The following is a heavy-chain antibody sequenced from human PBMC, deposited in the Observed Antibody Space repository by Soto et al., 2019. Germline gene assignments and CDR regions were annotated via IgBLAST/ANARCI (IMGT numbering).Heavy chain of an antibody. J-gene: IGHJ5*02. CDR1: GYSFATYW. Sequence: PGESLKISCKASGYSFATYWIGWVRQMPGKGLEWMGIIYPGDSDTMYSPSFQGQVIISADLSSTTTYLQWSSLKASDTAIYYCARQHDVDPANGWIDPWGQGTLVTVSS. CDR3: ARQHDVDPANGWIDP. CDR2: IYPGDSDT. V-gene: IGHV5-51*01. D-gene: IGHD2-15*01.